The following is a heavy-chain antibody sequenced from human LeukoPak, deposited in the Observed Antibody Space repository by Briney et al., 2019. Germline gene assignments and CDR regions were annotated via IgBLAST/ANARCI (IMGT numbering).Heavy chain of an antibody. CDR3: ANYSGSYYAAFDI. Sequence: GGSLRLSCAASGFTFSSYWMSWVRQAPGKGLEWVANIKQDGSEKYYVDSVKGRFTISRDNAKKSLYLQMNSPRAEDTAVYYCANYSGSYYAAFDIWGQGTMVTVSS. CDR1: GFTFSSYW. D-gene: IGHD1-26*01. CDR2: IKQDGSEK. V-gene: IGHV3-7*05. J-gene: IGHJ3*02.